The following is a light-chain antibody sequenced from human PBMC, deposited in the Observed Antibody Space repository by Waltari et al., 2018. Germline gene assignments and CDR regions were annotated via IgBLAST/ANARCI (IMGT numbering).Light chain of an antibody. V-gene: IGKV1-5*03. Sequence: SQSISSWLAWYQQKPGKAPKLLIYKASSLESGVPSRFSGSGSGTEFTLTISSLQPDDFATYYCQQYNSYPYTFGQGTKLEIK. CDR2: KAS. CDR1: QSISSW. CDR3: QQYNSYPYT. J-gene: IGKJ2*01.